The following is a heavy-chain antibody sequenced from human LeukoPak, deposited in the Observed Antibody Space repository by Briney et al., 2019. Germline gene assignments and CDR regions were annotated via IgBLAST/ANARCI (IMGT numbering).Heavy chain of an antibody. J-gene: IGHJ4*02. CDR3: AKGGGGERLDQAYFDY. Sequence: GRSLRLSCAASGFTFSTFVMHWVRQAPGKGLEWVAAMSYGGSNKYYADSVKGRFTISRDNSKNTLYPQMSSLRPEDTAVYYCAKGGGGERLDQAYFDYWGQGTLVTVSS. CDR1: GFTFSTFV. D-gene: IGHD1-26*01. V-gene: IGHV3-30*18. CDR2: MSYGGSNK.